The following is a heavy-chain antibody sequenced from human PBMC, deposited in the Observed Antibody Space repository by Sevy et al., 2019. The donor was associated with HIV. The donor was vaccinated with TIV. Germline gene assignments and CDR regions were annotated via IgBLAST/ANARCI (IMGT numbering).Heavy chain of an antibody. V-gene: IGHV3-30-3*01. CDR2: ISYDGSNK. CDR3: ARVAKNYYDSSGYYSHDAFDI. D-gene: IGHD3-22*01. J-gene: IGHJ3*02. Sequence: GGSLRLSCAASGFTFSSYAMHWVRHAPGKGLEWVAVISYDGSNKYYADSVKGRFTISRDNSKNTLYLQMNSLRAEDTAVYYCARVAKNYYDSSGYYSHDAFDIWGQGTMVTVSS. CDR1: GFTFSSYA.